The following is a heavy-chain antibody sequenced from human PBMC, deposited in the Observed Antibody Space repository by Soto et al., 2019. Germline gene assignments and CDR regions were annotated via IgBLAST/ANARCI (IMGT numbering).Heavy chain of an antibody. CDR2: TYYRSKWYS. V-gene: IGHV6-1*01. CDR1: GDSVSSTSTA. CDR3: ARGSYYSGWV. Sequence: SQTLSLTCAISGDSVSSTSTAWSWIRQSPSRGLERLGRTYYRSKWYSDYAVSVKSRITINPDTSKNQFSLQLNSVTPEDTAVYYCARGSYYSGWVWGQGNLVTVSS. J-gene: IGHJ4*02. D-gene: IGHD6-19*01.